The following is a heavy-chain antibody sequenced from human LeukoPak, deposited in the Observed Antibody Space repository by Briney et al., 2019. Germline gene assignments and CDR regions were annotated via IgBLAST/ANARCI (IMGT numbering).Heavy chain of an antibody. D-gene: IGHD5-12*01. Sequence: GGSLRLSCAASGFTFSTYWMSWVRQAPGQGLEWVANIKQHGGGTYYVDSVKGRFTISRDNAKNSLYLQMNSLRAEDTAVYYCARPRLRGYSDSTSDYFDYWGQGTLVTVSS. CDR1: GFTFSTYW. CDR2: IKQHGGGT. J-gene: IGHJ4*02. V-gene: IGHV3-7*05. CDR3: ARPRLRGYSDSTSDYFDY.